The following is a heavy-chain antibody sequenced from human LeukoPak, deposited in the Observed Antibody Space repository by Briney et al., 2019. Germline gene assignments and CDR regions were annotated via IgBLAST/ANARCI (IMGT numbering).Heavy chain of an antibody. Sequence: AGGSLRLSCAASGFTFSSYSMNWVRQAPGKGLEWVAFIRYDGSNKYYADSVKGRFTISRDNSKNTLYLQMNSLRAEDTAVYYCAKGHDYVWGSYRLDYWGQGTLVTVSS. D-gene: IGHD3-16*02. CDR2: IRYDGSNK. V-gene: IGHV3-30*02. CDR1: GFTFSSYS. J-gene: IGHJ4*02. CDR3: AKGHDYVWGSYRLDY.